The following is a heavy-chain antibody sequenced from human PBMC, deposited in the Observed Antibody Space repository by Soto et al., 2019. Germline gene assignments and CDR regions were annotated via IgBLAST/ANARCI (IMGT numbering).Heavy chain of an antibody. Sequence: SGPTLVKPTQTLTLTCTFSGFSLSTSGVGVGWIRQPPGKALEWLALIYWNDDKRYSPSLKSRLTITKDTSKNQVVLTMTNMDPVDTATYYCAHRRLYSSSLSGGCFDYWGQGTLVTVSS. J-gene: IGHJ4*02. CDR3: AHRRLYSSSLSGGCFDY. CDR1: GFSLSTSGVG. CDR2: IYWNDDK. D-gene: IGHD6-13*01. V-gene: IGHV2-5*01.